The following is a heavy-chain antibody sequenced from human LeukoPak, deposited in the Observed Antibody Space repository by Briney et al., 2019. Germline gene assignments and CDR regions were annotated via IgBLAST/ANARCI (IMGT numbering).Heavy chain of an antibody. CDR2: IIPILGIA. CDR3: ARSGMVAPHDAFDI. CDR1: GGTLSSYA. D-gene: IGHD1-26*01. V-gene: IGHV1-69*04. J-gene: IGHJ3*02. Sequence: GASVKVSCKASGGTLSSYAISWVRQAPGQGLEWMGRIIPILGIANYAQKFQGRVTITADKSTSTAYMELSSLRSEDTAVYYCARSGMVAPHDAFDIWGQGTMVTVSS.